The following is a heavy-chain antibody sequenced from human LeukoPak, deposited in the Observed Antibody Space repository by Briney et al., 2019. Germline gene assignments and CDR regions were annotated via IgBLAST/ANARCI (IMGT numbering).Heavy chain of an antibody. CDR2: INPNSGNT. CDR3: ARVGLVYARAPRLADY. J-gene: IGHJ4*02. CDR1: GYTFTGYY. Sequence: ASVKVSCKASGYTFTGYYMHWVRQAPGQGLEWMGWINPNSGNTGYAQKFQGRVTMTRNTSISTAYMELSSLRSEDTAVYYCARVGLVYARAPRLADYWGQGTLVTVSS. V-gene: IGHV1-8*02. D-gene: IGHD2-8*01.